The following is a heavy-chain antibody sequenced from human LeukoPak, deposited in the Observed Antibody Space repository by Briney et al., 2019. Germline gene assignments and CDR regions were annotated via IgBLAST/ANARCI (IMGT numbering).Heavy chain of an antibody. CDR3: ARDEELPADY. D-gene: IGHD1-26*01. J-gene: IGHJ4*02. V-gene: IGHV3-33*01. Sequence: PGRSLRLSCAASGFTLSSYGMHWVRQAPGPGLESLTVIGYDGSNKYYADSVKGRFTITRDNSKNTLYLQMNSLRAEETAGYYCARDEELPADYWGQGTLVTVSS. CDR2: IGYDGSNK. CDR1: GFTLSSYG.